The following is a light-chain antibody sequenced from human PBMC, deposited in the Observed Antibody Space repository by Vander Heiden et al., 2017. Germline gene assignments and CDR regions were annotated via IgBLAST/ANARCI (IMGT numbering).Light chain of an antibody. CDR2: QDS. V-gene: IGLV3-1*01. CDR3: QAWDSSTYVV. Sequence: SSELPQPPSVSVSPGQTASITCSGDKLGDKYACWYQQKPGQSPVLVIYQDSKRPSGSPERFSGSNSGNTATLTISGTQAMDEADYYCQAWDSSTYVVFGGGTKLTVL. CDR1: KLGDKY. J-gene: IGLJ2*01.